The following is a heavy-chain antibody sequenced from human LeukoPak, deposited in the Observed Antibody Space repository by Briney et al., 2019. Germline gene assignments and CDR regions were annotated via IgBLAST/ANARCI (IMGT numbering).Heavy chain of an antibody. J-gene: IGHJ5*02. CDR1: GASISSHY. Sequence: SETLSLTCTVTGASISSHYWCWIRQTPGTGPEWIGDIYDRGSTTYNPSLKSRVSISVDTSRNQFSMNLRSVTAADTAVYYCAKIEVGRFDPWGQGTLVTVSS. V-gene: IGHV4-59*11. CDR2: IYDRGST. D-gene: IGHD1-26*01. CDR3: AKIEVGRFDP.